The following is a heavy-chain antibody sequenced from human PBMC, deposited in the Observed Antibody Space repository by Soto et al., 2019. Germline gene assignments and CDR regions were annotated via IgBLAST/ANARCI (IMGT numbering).Heavy chain of an antibody. CDR1: GFTFSSYA. CDR2: ISYDGSNK. Sequence: QVQLVESGGGVVQPGRSLSLSCAASGFTFSSYALHWVRQAPGKGLEWVSVISYDGSNKYYADSVKGRFTISRDNSKNTLYLQMNSLRAEDTAVYYCARGGMVYAINWFDPWGQGTLVTVSS. D-gene: IGHD2-8*01. J-gene: IGHJ5*02. CDR3: ARGGMVYAINWFDP. V-gene: IGHV3-30-3*01.